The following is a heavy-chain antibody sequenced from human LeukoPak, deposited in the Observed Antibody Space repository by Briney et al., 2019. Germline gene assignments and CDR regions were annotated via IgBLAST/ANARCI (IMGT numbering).Heavy chain of an antibody. Sequence: SETLSLTCTVSGGSINSSSYNWGWIRQPPGKGLEWIGSIYSSGSTYYNPSLKSRVTISVDTSKNQFSLKLSSVTAADTAVYYCARGSHYCSGGSCYFDYWGQGTLVTVSS. J-gene: IGHJ4*02. D-gene: IGHD2-15*01. CDR2: IYSSGST. CDR1: GGSINSSSYN. CDR3: ARGSHYCSGGSCYFDY. V-gene: IGHV4-39*07.